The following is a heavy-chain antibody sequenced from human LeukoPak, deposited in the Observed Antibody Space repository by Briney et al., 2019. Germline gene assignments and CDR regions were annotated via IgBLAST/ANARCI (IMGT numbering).Heavy chain of an antibody. CDR2: INPNSGGT. Sequence: ASVKVSCKASGYTFTGYYMHWVRQAPGQGLVWMGRINPNSGGTNYAQKFQGRVTMTRDTSISTAYMELSRLRSDDTAVYYCAREKWFGESHDAFDIWGQGTMVTVSS. V-gene: IGHV1-2*06. D-gene: IGHD3-10*01. J-gene: IGHJ3*02. CDR1: GYTFTGYY. CDR3: AREKWFGESHDAFDI.